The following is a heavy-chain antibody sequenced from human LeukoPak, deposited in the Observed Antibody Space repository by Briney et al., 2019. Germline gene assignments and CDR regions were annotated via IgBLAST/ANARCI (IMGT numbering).Heavy chain of an antibody. J-gene: IGHJ4*02. D-gene: IGHD5-18*01. Sequence: PGGSLRLSCAASGFTFSSYAMSWVRQAPGKGLEGVSAISGSGGSTYYADSVKGRSTISRDNSKNTLSLQMNSLRAEATAVYYCAKVRYSYGYFDYWGQGTLVTVSS. CDR1: GFTFSSYA. CDR3: AKVRYSYGYFDY. V-gene: IGHV3-23*01. CDR2: ISGSGGST.